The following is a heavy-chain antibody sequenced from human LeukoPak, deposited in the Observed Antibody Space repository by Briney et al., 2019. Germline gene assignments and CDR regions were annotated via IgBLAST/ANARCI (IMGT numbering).Heavy chain of an antibody. D-gene: IGHD6-25*01. V-gene: IGHV2-70*17. CDR3: ARGRRGVDF. J-gene: IGHJ4*02. CDR2: IDWDDDK. Sequence: RGSGPAPVKPTQTLTLTCTFSGFSLSTSGMCVSRVRQPPGKALEWLARIDWDDDKFYSTSLKTRLTISKDTSKNQVVLTMTNMDPADAATYYCARGRRGVDFWGQGTLVTVSS. CDR1: GFSLSTSGMC.